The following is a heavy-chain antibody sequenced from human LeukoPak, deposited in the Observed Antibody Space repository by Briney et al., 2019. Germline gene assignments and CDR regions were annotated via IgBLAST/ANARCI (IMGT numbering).Heavy chain of an antibody. V-gene: IGHV1-69*13. CDR1: GGTFSSYA. D-gene: IGHD3-22*01. CDR3: ARGDSSSRPSYYNYMDV. Sequence: ASVKVSCKASGGTFSSYAISWVRQAPGQGLEWMGGIIPIFGTANYAQKFQGRVTITADESTSTAYMELSSLRSEDTAVYYCARGDSSSRPSYYNYMDVWGKGTTVTVSS. J-gene: IGHJ6*03. CDR2: IIPIFGTA.